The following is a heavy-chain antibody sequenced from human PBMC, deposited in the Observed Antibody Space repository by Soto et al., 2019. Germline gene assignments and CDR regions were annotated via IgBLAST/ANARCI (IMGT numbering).Heavy chain of an antibody. D-gene: IGHD3-22*01. CDR3: ARLPPITYYYDSSGSPDAFDI. J-gene: IGHJ3*02. V-gene: IGHV5-51*01. Sequence: GDSLKISGEGSGYRFTSYLIGWVRQMPGKGLEWMGIIYPGDSDTRYSPSFQGQVTISADKSISTAYLQWSSLKASDTAMYYCARLPPITYYYDSSGSPDAFDIWGQGSMVTVSS. CDR2: IYPGDSDT. CDR1: GYRFTSYL.